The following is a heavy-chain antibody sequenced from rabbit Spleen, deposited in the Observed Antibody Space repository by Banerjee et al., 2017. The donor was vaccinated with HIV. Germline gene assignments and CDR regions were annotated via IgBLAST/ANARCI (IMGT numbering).Heavy chain of an antibody. CDR1: GFSFSGSHY. V-gene: IGHV1S40*01. D-gene: IGHD8-1*01. J-gene: IGHJ6*01. CDR3: ARDSGSSFSSYGMDL. CDR2: IYAGSSGTT. Sequence: QSLEESGGDLVKPGASLTLTCTASGFSFSGSHYMCWVRQAPGKGLEWIACIYAGSSGTTYYTSWAKGRFTISKNSSTTVTLQLNSLTAADTATYFCARDSGSSFSSYGMDLWGPGTLVTVS.